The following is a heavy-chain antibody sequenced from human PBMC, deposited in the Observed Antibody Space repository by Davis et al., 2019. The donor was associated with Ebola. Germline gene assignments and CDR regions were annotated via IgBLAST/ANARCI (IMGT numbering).Heavy chain of an antibody. V-gene: IGHV3-30*02. CDR1: GFTFSSYG. D-gene: IGHD2-2*01. CDR2: MSYDGSKK. CDR3: AKDYCSSTSCYADR. J-gene: IGHJ3*01. Sequence: PGGSLRLSCAASGFTFSSYGMHWVRQAPGKGLEWVAFMSYDGSKKYCADSVKGRFTISRDNSKNTLYVQMNSLRAEDTAVYYCAKDYCSSTSCYADRWGQGTMVTVSS.